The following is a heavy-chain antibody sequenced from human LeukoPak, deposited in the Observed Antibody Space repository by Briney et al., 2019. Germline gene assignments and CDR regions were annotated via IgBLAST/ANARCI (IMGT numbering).Heavy chain of an antibody. Sequence: GGSLRLSCAASGFTVSSNYMSWVRRAPGKGLEWASVIYSGGSTYYADSVKGRFTISRDNSKNTLYLQMNSLRAEDTAVYYCARDRGYSGGRYYYYGMDVWGQGTTVTVSS. CDR1: GFTVSSNY. J-gene: IGHJ6*02. CDR3: ARDRGYSGGRYYYYGMDV. D-gene: IGHD5-12*01. V-gene: IGHV3-66*01. CDR2: IYSGGST.